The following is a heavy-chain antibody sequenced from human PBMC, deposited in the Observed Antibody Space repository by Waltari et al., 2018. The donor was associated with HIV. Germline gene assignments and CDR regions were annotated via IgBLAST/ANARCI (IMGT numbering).Heavy chain of an antibody. CDR2: IWYDGSNK. CDR1: GLTFSTYG. Sequence: QVQLVESGRGVVQPGRSLRLSCAASGLTFSTYGMYWVRQAPGKGLEWVAVIWYDGSNKYYADSVKGRFTISRDNSKNTLYLQMNSLRAEDTAVYYCAREDLLYCGGDCYPGDYWGQGTLVTVSS. V-gene: IGHV3-33*01. D-gene: IGHD2-21*02. CDR3: AREDLLYCGGDCYPGDY. J-gene: IGHJ4*02.